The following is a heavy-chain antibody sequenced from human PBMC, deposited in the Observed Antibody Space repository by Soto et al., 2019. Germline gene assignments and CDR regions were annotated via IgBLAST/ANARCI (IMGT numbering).Heavy chain of an antibody. J-gene: IGHJ5*02. V-gene: IGHV3-23*01. CDR2: IGGSGGST. D-gene: IGHD4-17*01. CDR1: GFTFSIYD. Sequence: EVQLLESGGGLVQPGGSLILSCAASGFTFSIYDMNWVRQAPGKGLEWVSGIGGSGGSTYYADSVKGRFTISRDNSKNTLYLQMNSLRAEDTAVYYCAKVTWTGDYRPWGQGTLVTVSS. CDR3: AKVTWTGDYRP.